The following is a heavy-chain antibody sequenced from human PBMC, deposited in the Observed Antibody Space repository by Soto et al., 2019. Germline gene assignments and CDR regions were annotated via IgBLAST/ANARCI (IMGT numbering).Heavy chain of an antibody. J-gene: IGHJ5*02. Sequence: MTLACAICRFNITTYWMIWVRPAPGKGLEWVASANPDGSEKHYVDSVKGRFAISRDNAKNSMFLQMNSLRVEDAAVYDCDRDVHSRHGRPATDP. D-gene: IGHD1-1*01. CDR2: ANPDGSEK. CDR1: RFNITTYW. CDR3: DRDVHSRHGRPATDP. V-gene: IGHV3-7*05.